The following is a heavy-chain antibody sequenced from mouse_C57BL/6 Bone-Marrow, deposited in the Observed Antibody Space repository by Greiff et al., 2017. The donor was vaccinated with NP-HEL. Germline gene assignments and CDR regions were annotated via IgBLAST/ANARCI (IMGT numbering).Heavy chain of an antibody. CDR1: GFTFSDYG. Sequence: EVQVVESGGGLVKPGGSLKLSCAASGFTFSDYGMHWVRQAPEKGLEWVAYISSGSSTIYYPDTVKGRFTISRDNAKNTLFLQMTSLRSEDTAMYYCARGKLGYAMDYWGQGTSVTVSS. CDR2: ISSGSSTI. CDR3: ARGKLGYAMDY. J-gene: IGHJ4*01. V-gene: IGHV5-17*01. D-gene: IGHD4-1*01.